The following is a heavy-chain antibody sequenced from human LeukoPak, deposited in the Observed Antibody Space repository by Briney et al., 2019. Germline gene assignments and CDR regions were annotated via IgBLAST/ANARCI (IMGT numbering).Heavy chain of an antibody. J-gene: IGHJ4*02. Sequence: PSETLSLTCTVSGGSICSSSYYWGWIRQPPGKGLEWIGSIYYSGSTYYNPSLKSRVTISVDTSKNQFSLKLSSVTAADTAVYYCARRSMVRGRHYYFDYWGQGTLVTVSS. CDR1: GGSICSSSYY. CDR2: IYYSGST. D-gene: IGHD3-10*01. CDR3: ARRSMVRGRHYYFDY. V-gene: IGHV4-39*01.